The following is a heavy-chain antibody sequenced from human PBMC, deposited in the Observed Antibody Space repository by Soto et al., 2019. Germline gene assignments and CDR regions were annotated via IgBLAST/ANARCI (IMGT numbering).Heavy chain of an antibody. CDR2: IWHDGENK. Sequence: QVQVVESGGGVVQPGRSLRLSCAASGFTFSSFGMHWVRQAPGKGLEWVAVIWHDGENKYYADSANGRFTISRDNSKNTLYLQMNSLRDEDTAVYYCARDPGNDEAMDYWGQGTLVTVSS. D-gene: IGHD1-1*01. CDR3: ARDPGNDEAMDY. V-gene: IGHV3-33*01. J-gene: IGHJ4*02. CDR1: GFTFSSFG.